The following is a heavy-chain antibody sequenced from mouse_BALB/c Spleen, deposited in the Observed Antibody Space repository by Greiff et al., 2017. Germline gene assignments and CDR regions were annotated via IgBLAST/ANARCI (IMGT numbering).Heavy chain of an antibody. CDR3: ARPDSSGYY. Sequence: VQLQQSGAELARPGASVKLSCKASGYTFTSYWMQWVKQRPGQGLEWIGAIYPGDGDTRYTQKFKGKATLTADKSSSTAYMQLSSLASEDSAVYYCARPDSSGYYWGQGTLVTVSA. J-gene: IGHJ3*01. CDR2: IYPGDGDT. V-gene: IGHV1-87*01. CDR1: GYTFTSYW. D-gene: IGHD3-2*01.